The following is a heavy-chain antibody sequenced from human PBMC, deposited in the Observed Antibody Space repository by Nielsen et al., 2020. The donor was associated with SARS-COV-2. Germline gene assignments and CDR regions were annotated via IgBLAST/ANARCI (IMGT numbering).Heavy chain of an antibody. Sequence: GGSLRLSCVASGFSFSDYYMSWIRQAPGKGLEWVADIKQDGSEKVYVDSVKGRFTISRDNAKNSLYLQMNSLRAEDTAIYYCARDWGRAFDVWSQGTMVTVSS. CDR1: GFSFSDYY. V-gene: IGHV3-7*01. D-gene: IGHD3-16*01. CDR3: ARDWGRAFDV. CDR2: IKQDGSEK. J-gene: IGHJ3*01.